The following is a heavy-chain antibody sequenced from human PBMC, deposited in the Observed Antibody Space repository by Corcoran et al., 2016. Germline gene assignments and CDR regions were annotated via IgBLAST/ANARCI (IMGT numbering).Heavy chain of an antibody. V-gene: IGHV3-30*03. Sequence: QVQLLESGGGVVQPGRSLRLSCAASGFTFSSYGMHWVRQAPGKGLEWVAVISYDGSNKYYADSVKGRFTISRDNSKNTLYLQMNSLRAESTAVYYGAVEVGAFDIWGQGTMVTVSS. CDR1: GFTFSSYG. J-gene: IGHJ3*02. CDR3: AVEVGAFDI. CDR2: ISYDGSNK. D-gene: IGHD1-1*01.